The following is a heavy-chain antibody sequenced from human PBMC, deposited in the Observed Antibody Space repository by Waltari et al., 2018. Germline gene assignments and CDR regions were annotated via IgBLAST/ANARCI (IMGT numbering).Heavy chain of an antibody. V-gene: IGHV4-59*01. CDR2: IYYSGST. CDR1: GGSISSYY. Sequence: QVQLQESGPGLVKPSETLSLTCTVSGGSISSYYWSWIRQPPGKGLEWIGYIYYSGSTNYNPALKSRVTISVDTSKNQFSRKLSSVTAADTAVYYCARAEAKGPKGSYFDYWGQGTLVTVSS. CDR3: ARAEAKGPKGSYFDY. J-gene: IGHJ4*02.